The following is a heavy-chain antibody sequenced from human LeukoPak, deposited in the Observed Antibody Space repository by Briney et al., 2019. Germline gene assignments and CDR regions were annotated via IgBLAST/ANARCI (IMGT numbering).Heavy chain of an antibody. CDR3: ARNRDGYNSFDY. D-gene: IGHD5-24*01. Sequence: SETLSLTCTVSGGSINNGGYYWSWIRQHPGKGLEWIGYIYYSASSYYNPSLRSRVTISVDTSKNHFSLKLSSVTAADTAVYYCARNRDGYNSFDYWGQGTLVTVSS. CDR2: IYYSASS. V-gene: IGHV4-31*03. CDR1: GGSINNGGYY. J-gene: IGHJ4*02.